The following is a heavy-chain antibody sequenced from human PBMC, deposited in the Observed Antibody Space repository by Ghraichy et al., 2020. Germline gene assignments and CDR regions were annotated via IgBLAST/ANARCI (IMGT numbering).Heavy chain of an antibody. CDR2: IYSGEST. D-gene: IGHD2-15*01. V-gene: IGHV3-66*04. CDR1: GFTVSSNY. J-gene: IGHJ6*02. CDR3: ARPGAGCSGGSCYPHDYYHYGMDV. Sequence: GGSLRLSCAASGFTVSSNYMSWVRQASGKGLEWVSVIYSGESTYYADSVKGRFTISRDNSKNTLYLQMNSLRAEDTAVYYCARPGAGCSGGSCYPHDYYHYGMDVWGQGTTVTVSS.